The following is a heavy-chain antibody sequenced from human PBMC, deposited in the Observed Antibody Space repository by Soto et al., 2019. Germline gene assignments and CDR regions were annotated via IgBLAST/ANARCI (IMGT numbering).Heavy chain of an antibody. CDR2: ISAYNGNT. Sequence: QVQLVQSGAEVKKPGASLKVSCKASGYTFTSYGISWVRQAPGQGLEGMGGISAYNGNTNYAQKLQGRVTMTTDTSTSTAYMELRSLRSDDTAVYYCARGGYCRGGSCYSYWSFDLWGRGTLVTVSS. CDR3: ARGGYCRGGSCYSYWSFDL. V-gene: IGHV1-18*01. J-gene: IGHJ2*01. D-gene: IGHD2-15*01. CDR1: GYTFTSYG.